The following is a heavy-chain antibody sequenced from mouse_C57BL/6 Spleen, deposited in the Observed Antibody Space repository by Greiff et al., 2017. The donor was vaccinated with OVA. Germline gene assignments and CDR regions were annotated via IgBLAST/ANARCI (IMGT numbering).Heavy chain of an antibody. D-gene: IGHD2-3*01. J-gene: IGHJ2*01. CDR1: GYSITSGYY. Sequence: VQLKQSGPGLVKPSQSLSLTCSVTGYSITSGYYWNWIRQFPGNKLEWMGYISYDGSNNYNPSLKNRISITRDTSKNQFFLKLNSVTTEDTATYYCARDGGYSYVDYWGQGTTLTVSS. V-gene: IGHV3-6*01. CDR3: ARDGGYSYVDY. CDR2: ISYDGSN.